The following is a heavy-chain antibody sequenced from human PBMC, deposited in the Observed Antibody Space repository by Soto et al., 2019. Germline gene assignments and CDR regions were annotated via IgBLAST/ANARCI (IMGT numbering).Heavy chain of an antibody. Sequence: GGSLRLSCAASGFTVSSNYMSWVRQAPGKGLEWVSVIYSGGSTYYAGSVKGRFTISRHNSKNTLYLQMNSLRAEDTAVYYCARDRVSGRYLDAVDIWGQGTMVNVSS. CDR3: ARDRVSGRYLDAVDI. J-gene: IGHJ3*02. CDR1: GFTVSSNY. CDR2: IYSGGST. D-gene: IGHD1-26*01. V-gene: IGHV3-66*01.